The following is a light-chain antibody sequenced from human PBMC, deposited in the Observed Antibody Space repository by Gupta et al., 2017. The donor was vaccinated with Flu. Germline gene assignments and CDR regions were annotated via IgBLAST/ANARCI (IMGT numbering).Light chain of an antibody. CDR1: SSDVGGYNY. CDR3: DSCADTHTMWV. V-gene: IGLV2-11*01. J-gene: IGLJ2*01. CDR2: DVS. Sequence: QSALTQPRTVSGSPGQSVTISCAGTSSDVGGYNYVCWYQHPPGKAPKLMIYDVSTRPSGVPDRFSGSKSGNTASLTISGLQAEDEADYYCDSCADTHTMWVFGGGTELTVL.